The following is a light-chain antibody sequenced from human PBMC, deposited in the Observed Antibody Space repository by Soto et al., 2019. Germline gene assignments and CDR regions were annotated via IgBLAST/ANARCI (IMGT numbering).Light chain of an antibody. J-gene: IGLJ1*01. V-gene: IGLV2-23*01. CDR2: EGS. CDR1: SSDVGSYKL. Sequence: QSALTQPASVSGSPGQSITISCTGTSSDVGSYKLVSWYQQHPGKAPKLMIYEGSKRPSGVSNRFSGSKSGNTASLTISGLQAEDEADYYCCSSASSSPFYVFGTGTKAPS. CDR3: CSSASSSPFYV.